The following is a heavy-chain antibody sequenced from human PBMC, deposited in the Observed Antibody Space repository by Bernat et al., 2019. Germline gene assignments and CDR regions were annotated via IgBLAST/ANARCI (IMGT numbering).Heavy chain of an antibody. D-gene: IGHD4-11*01. J-gene: IGHJ4*02. V-gene: IGHV3-72*01. Sequence: EVQLVESGGGLVQPGGSLRLSCAASGFTFSDHYMDWVRRAPGKGLEWVGRTRNKVNSYSTEYAASVKGRFVISRDESKNSLYLQMNSLKNEDTAVYYCVRGYRGFDNWGQGTLVTVSS. CDR2: TRNKVNSYST. CDR3: VRGYRGFDN. CDR1: GFTFSDHY.